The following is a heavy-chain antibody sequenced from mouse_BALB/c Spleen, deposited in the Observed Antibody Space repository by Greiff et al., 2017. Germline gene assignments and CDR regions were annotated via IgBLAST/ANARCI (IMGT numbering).Heavy chain of an antibody. CDR3: TRDRDGHWYFDV. Sequence: VQRVESGGGLVKPGGSLKLSCAASGFTFSSYTMSWVRQTPEKRLEWVATISSGGSYTYYPDSVKGRFTISRDNAKNTLYLQMSSLKSEDTAMYYCTRDRDGHWYFDVWGAGTTVTVSA. D-gene: IGHD2-3*01. CDR1: GFTFSSYT. J-gene: IGHJ1*01. CDR2: ISSGGSYT. V-gene: IGHV5-6-4*01.